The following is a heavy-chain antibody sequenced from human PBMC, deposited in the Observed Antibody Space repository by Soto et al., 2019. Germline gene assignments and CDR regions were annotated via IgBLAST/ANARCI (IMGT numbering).Heavy chain of an antibody. V-gene: IGHV4-30-2*01. CDR1: GGSISSGGYS. D-gene: IGHD3-16*01. J-gene: IGHJ4*02. CDR2: IYHSGST. CDR3: ARGGGYTFDY. Sequence: QLQLQESGSGLVKPSQTLSLTCAVSGGSISSGGYSWSWIRQPPGKGLEWIGYIYHSGSTYYNPSLRRRVSISIDRSKTPFSLKPSSGTAADTAVYYCARGGGYTFDYWGQGTLVTVSS.